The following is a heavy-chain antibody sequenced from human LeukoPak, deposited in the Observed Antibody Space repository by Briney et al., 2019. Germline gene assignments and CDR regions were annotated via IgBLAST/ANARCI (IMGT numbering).Heavy chain of an antibody. CDR2: RSSSTSYI. CDR3: ARDPTPRYCSGGSCYTHYGMDG. CDR1: GLTFSSYT. D-gene: IGHD2-15*01. V-gene: IGHV3-21*04. Sequence: PVGSLRLSCAACGLTFSSYTMNWVRQAPGKGLEWVSSRSSSTSYIYYADSVKGRLTISRDNAKNSLYLRMNSLRAEDTGIYYCARDPTPRYCSGGSCYTHYGMDGWGQGTTVTVSS. J-gene: IGHJ6*02.